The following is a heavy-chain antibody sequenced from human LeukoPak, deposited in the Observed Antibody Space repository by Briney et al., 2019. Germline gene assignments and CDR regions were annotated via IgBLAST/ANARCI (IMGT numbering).Heavy chain of an antibody. J-gene: IGHJ4*02. V-gene: IGHV3-30*18. D-gene: IGHD6-13*01. CDR2: ISYDGSNK. CDR1: GFSFGGYG. Sequence: PGGSLRLSCAASGFSFGGYGMHWVRQAPGKGLEWVALISYDGSNKYYADSVKGRFTISRDNSKNTLYLEMNSLRAEDTAVYYCAKRHIAPADHLVDYWGQGTLVTVSS. CDR3: AKRHIAPADHLVDY.